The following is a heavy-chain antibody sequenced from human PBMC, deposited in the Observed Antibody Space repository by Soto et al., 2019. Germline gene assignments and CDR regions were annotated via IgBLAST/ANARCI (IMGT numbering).Heavy chain of an antibody. CDR1: GGSFSGYY. Sequence: SETLSVTCAVDGGSFSGYYLSWIRQPPGKGLEWIGEINHSGSTNYNPSLKSRVTISVDTSKNQFSLKLSSVTAADTAVYYCASPSYSSSWYGPYYYGMDVWGQGTTVTVSS. V-gene: IGHV4-34*01. J-gene: IGHJ6*02. CDR3: ASPSYSSSWYGPYYYGMDV. CDR2: INHSGST. D-gene: IGHD6-13*01.